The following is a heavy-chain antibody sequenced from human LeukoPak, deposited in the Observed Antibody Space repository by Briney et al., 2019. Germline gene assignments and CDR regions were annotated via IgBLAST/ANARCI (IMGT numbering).Heavy chain of an antibody. Sequence: ASVKVSCKASGYTFTGYYMHWVRQAPGQGLEWMGWINPNSGGTNYAQKFQGRVTMTRDTSITTAYMELSRLRADDTAVYYCARVFRSITARLDFDYWGQGTLVTVSS. CDR1: GYTFTGYY. CDR3: ARVFRSITARLDFDY. J-gene: IGHJ4*02. D-gene: IGHD6-6*01. V-gene: IGHV1-2*02. CDR2: INPNSGGT.